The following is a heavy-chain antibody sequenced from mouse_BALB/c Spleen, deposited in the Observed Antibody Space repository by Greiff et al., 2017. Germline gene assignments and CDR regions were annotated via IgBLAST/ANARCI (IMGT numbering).Heavy chain of an antibody. D-gene: IGHD2-1*01. CDR1: GFTFSDYY. J-gene: IGHJ4*01. CDR3: ARDYGNSYYYAMDY. Sequence: EVQRVESGGGLVKPGGSLKLSCAASGFTFSDYYMYWVRQTPEKRLEWVATISDGGSYTYYPDSVKGRFTISRDNAKNNLYLQMSSLKSEDTAMYYCARDYGNSYYYAMDYWGQGTSVTVSS. V-gene: IGHV5-4*02. CDR2: ISDGGSYT.